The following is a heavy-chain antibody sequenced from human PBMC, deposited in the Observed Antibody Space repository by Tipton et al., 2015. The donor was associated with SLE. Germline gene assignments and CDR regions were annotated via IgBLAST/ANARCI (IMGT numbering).Heavy chain of an antibody. CDR2: MNPNSGYT. J-gene: IGHJ5*02. D-gene: IGHD2-2*01. CDR3: SREAAAMASAS. Sequence: QLVQSGAEGKKPGASVKVSCKASGYTFTNYDINWVRQATGQGLEWMGWMNPNSGYTGYAQKFQGRVTMTRNTSISTAYMELSRLKSEDTAGDYGSREAAAMASASWAQGPRVTVSS. V-gene: IGHV1-8*01. CDR1: GYTFTNYD.